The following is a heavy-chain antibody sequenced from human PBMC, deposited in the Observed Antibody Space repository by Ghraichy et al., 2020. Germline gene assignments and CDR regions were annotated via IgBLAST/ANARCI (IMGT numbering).Heavy chain of an antibody. CDR1: GGSISSSSYY. CDR3: ARRALDIVVVPAAQLWY. CDR2: IYYSGST. J-gene: IGHJ4*02. V-gene: IGHV4-39*01. Sequence: ETLSLTCTVSGGSISSSSYYWGWIRQPPGKGLEWIGSIYYSGSTYYNPSLKSRVTISVDTSKNQFSLKLSSVTAADTAVYYCARRALDIVVVPAAQLWYWGQGTLVTVSS. D-gene: IGHD2-2*01.